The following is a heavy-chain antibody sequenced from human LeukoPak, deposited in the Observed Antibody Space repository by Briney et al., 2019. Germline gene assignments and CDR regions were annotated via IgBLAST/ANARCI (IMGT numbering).Heavy chain of an antibody. CDR1: GFTFSSYV. D-gene: IGHD7-27*01. J-gene: IGHJ3*02. Sequence: GGSLRLSCAASGFTFSSYVMHWVRQAPGKGLEWVAVIWNDGSNKYFADSVKGRFTISRDSSKNTLYLQMNSLRAEDTAVYYCAGATGDNDAFDIWGQGTMVTVSS. V-gene: IGHV3-33*01. CDR3: AGATGDNDAFDI. CDR2: IWNDGSNK.